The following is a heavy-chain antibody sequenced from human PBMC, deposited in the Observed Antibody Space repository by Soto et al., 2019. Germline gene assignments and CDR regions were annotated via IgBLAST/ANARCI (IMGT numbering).Heavy chain of an antibody. CDR2: VSVSSTYI. CDR3: ARERQSASYSWFDR. Sequence: GGSLRLSCTFSVFTFSDYNMNCVRQSPGRWLEWLSSVSVSSTYIYYADSVRDRFTVSRANAKNSLYLDMNNLRAEDTGVYYCARERQSASYSWFDRRGQGAMV. V-gene: IGHV3-21*01. J-gene: IGHJ5*02. D-gene: IGHD1-26*01. CDR1: VFTFSDYN.